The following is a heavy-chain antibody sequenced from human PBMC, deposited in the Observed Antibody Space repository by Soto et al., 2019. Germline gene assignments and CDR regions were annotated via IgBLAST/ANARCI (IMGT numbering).Heavy chain of an antibody. CDR3: ETAIPFTY. CDR1: GFTFSSYW. CDR2: INSDGSST. Sequence: EVQLVESGGGLVQPGGSLRLSCAASGFTFSSYWMHWVRQAPGKGLVWVSRINSDGSSTYYADSVKGRFTISRDNAKNTLYLQRNGRSPEDTVVYNCETAIPFTYGAQKTRVTVS. V-gene: IGHV3-74*01. D-gene: IGHD2-2*02. J-gene: IGHJ4*02.